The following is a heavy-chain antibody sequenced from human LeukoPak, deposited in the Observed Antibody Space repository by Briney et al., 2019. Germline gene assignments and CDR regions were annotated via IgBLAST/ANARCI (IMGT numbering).Heavy chain of an antibody. CDR1: GFTFTTYW. D-gene: IGHD3-10*01. CDR2: IKQDGSEQ. Sequence: GGSLRLSCAASGFTFTTYWMGWVRQAPGKGLEWVANIKQDGSEQYYVDSVKGRFTISRDNAKNSLSLQMNSLRAEDTAVYYCARPLMYYYGSGLCLGYWGQGTLVTVSS. CDR3: ARPLMYYYGSGLCLGY. J-gene: IGHJ4*02. V-gene: IGHV3-7*01.